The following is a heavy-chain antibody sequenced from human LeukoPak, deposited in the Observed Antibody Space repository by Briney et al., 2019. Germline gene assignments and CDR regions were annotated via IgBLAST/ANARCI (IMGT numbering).Heavy chain of an antibody. Sequence: PSETLSLTCTVSGGSISSYYWSWIRQPAGKGLEWIGRIYTSGSTNYNPSLKSRVTMSVDTSKNQFSLKLSSVTAADTAVYYCARDRGLARTSYYYMDVWGKGTTVTVSS. V-gene: IGHV4-4*07. D-gene: IGHD1-14*01. CDR2: IYTSGST. CDR1: GGSISSYY. CDR3: ARDRGLARTSYYYMDV. J-gene: IGHJ6*03.